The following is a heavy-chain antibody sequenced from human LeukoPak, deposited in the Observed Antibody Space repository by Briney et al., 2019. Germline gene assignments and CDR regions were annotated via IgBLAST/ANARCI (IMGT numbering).Heavy chain of an antibody. CDR1: GYTFTGYY. D-gene: IGHD1-7*01. J-gene: IGHJ4*02. CDR2: MNPNSGGT. V-gene: IGHV1-2*02. Sequence: ASVKVSCKASGYTFTGYYMHRVRQAPGHGLEWRGWMNPNSGGTNYVQKFQGRVTMTRDTSISTAYMELSRLRSDDTAVYYCARAQYNWYYSSGYWGQGTLVTVSS. CDR3: ARAQYNWYYSSGY.